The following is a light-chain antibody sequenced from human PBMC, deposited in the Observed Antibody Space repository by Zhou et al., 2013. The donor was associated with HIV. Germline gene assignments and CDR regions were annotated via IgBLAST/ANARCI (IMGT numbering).Light chain of an antibody. V-gene: IGKV1-27*01. Sequence: DIQMTQSPSSLSASVGDRVTITCRASQEISNYLAWYQHKPGNVPNLLIYAASTLYSGVPSRFSGSGSGTDFTLTISSLQPEDFATYYCQQSYSTPRTFGQGTKLEIK. J-gene: IGKJ2*01. CDR2: AAS. CDR1: QEISNY. CDR3: QQSYSTPRT.